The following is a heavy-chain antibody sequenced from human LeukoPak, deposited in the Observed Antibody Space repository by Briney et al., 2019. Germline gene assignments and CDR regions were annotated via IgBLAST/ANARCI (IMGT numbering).Heavy chain of an antibody. Sequence: PGRSLRLSCAASGFTFSSYAMHWVRQAPGKGLEWVAVISYDGSNKYYADSVKGRFTISRDNSKNTLYLQMNSLRAEDTAVYYCARDFTAFGELSYFDYWGQGTLVTVSS. V-gene: IGHV3-30-3*01. D-gene: IGHD3-10*01. CDR2: ISYDGSNK. J-gene: IGHJ4*02. CDR3: ARDFTAFGELSYFDY. CDR1: GFTFSSYA.